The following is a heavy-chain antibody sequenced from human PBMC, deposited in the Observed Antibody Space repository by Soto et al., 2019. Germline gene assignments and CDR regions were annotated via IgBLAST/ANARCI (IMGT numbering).Heavy chain of an antibody. D-gene: IGHD3-10*01. CDR2: INYIGRTT. CDR1: GFTFSSYA. J-gene: IGHJ6*01. V-gene: IGHV3-23*01. Sequence: EVQLLEARGGLVQPGGSLRLSCETSGFTFSSYAMTWVRQAPGMGLEWVAVINYIGRTTFHAQYVKGRFTISRDNSKNTVFLQMDSLRAEDTAVSYCVKHRGSGKNYSFNIDVWGLGTTGIVSS. CDR3: VKHRGSGKNYSFNIDV.